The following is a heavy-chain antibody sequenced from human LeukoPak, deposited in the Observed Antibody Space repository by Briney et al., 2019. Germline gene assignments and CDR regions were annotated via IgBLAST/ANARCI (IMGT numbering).Heavy chain of an antibody. CDR2: IYTSGST. Sequence: PSEALSLTCTVSGGSISSGSYYWSWIRQPAGKGLEWIGRIYTSGSTNYNPSLKSRVTISVDTSKNQFSLKLTSVTAADSAVYYCARTRCTSISCLAHDAFDIWGQGTMVTVSS. J-gene: IGHJ3*02. D-gene: IGHD2-2*01. CDR3: ARTRCTSISCLAHDAFDI. CDR1: GGSISSGSYY. V-gene: IGHV4-61*02.